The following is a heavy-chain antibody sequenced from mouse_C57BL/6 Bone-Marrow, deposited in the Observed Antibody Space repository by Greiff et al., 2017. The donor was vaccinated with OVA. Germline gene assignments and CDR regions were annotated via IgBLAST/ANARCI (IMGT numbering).Heavy chain of an antibody. CDR3: ARGGWAMDY. Sequence: VQLQQSGPELVKPGASVKIPCKASGYTFTDYNMDWVKQSHGKSLEWIGDINPNNGGTIYNQKFKGKATLTVEKSSSTAYMELRSLTSEDTAVYYCARGGWAMDYWGQGTSVTVSS. CDR1: GYTFTDYN. CDR2: INPNNGGT. D-gene: IGHD2-3*01. V-gene: IGHV1-18*01. J-gene: IGHJ4*01.